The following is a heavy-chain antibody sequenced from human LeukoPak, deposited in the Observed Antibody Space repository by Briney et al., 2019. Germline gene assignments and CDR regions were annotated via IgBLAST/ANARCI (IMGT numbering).Heavy chain of an antibody. Sequence: QAGGSLRLSCAASGFTFRDYAMTWVRQAPGKGPEWVSTFSAGGNRTYYADSVKGRFIITRDNSKNTLYLQMNSLRAEDTAVYYCAKVLSKTYIYGPFDYWGQGSLVTVSS. V-gene: IGHV3-23*01. D-gene: IGHD3-10*01. CDR3: AKVLSKTYIYGPFDY. J-gene: IGHJ4*02. CDR1: GFTFRDYA. CDR2: FSAGGNRT.